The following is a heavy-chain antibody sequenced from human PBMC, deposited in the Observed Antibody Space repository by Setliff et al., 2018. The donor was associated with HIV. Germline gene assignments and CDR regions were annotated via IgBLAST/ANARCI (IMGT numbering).Heavy chain of an antibody. D-gene: IGHD2-8*01. Sequence: PSETLSLTCAVYGGSFSAYHWSWIRQTPGKGLEWLGEINHSGSTAYNLALESRVSMLIDTSKNQFSLKLTSVPAADTAIYYCARGRDCTGSWFSPFYLDFWGHGNLVTVSS. V-gene: IGHV4-34*01. CDR1: GGSFSAYH. J-gene: IGHJ4*01. CDR3: ARGRDCTGSWFSPFYLDF. CDR2: INHSGST.